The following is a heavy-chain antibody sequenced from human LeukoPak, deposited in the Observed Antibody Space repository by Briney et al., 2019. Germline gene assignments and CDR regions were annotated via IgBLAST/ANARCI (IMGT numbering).Heavy chain of an antibody. J-gene: IGHJ4*02. CDR3: AKAPTTIRGVSLFDY. CDR1: GFTFSTYA. V-gene: IGHV3-23*01. Sequence: PGGSLRLSCAASGFTFSTYAMTWVRQAPGKGLEWVSAISGSGGSTYYADSVKGRFTISRDNSKNTLYLQMNSLRAEDTAVYYCAKAPTTIRGVSLFDYWGQGTLVTVSS. CDR2: ISGSGGST. D-gene: IGHD3-10*01.